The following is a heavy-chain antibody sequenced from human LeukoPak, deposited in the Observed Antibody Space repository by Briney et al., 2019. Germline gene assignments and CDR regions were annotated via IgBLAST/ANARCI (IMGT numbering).Heavy chain of an antibody. Sequence: SETLSLTCAVYGGSFSGYYWSWIRQPPGKELEWIGEINHSGSTNYNPSLKSRVTISVDTSKNQFSLKLSSVTAADTAVYYCARGFRGRIRKTYYYDSSGYYGEGLDYWGQGTLVTVSS. D-gene: IGHD3-22*01. V-gene: IGHV4-34*01. CDR1: GGSFSGYY. J-gene: IGHJ4*02. CDR3: ARGFRGRIRKTYYYDSSGYYGEGLDY. CDR2: INHSGST.